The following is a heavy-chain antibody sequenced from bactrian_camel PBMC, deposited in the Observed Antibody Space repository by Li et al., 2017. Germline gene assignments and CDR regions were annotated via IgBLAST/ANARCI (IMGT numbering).Heavy chain of an antibody. V-gene: IGHV3S55*01. CDR1: GVAFDDSP. Sequence: VQRVECGGGSVQAEESLRLSCSASGVAFDDSPLVWYRQAAGSGCEMVAFIDSDGRTGYEDSVKGRFTISKDNAKNTLYLQSNSLATEDTALYYCAKIERRNLGLGFFGYWGQGTQVTVS. J-gene: IGHJ6*01. CDR2: IDSDGRT. D-gene: IGHD5*01. CDR3: AKIERRNLGLGFFGY.